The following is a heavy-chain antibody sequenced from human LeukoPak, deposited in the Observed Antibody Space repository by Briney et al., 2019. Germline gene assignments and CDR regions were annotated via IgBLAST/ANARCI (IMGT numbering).Heavy chain of an antibody. CDR3: AKTTVDTAMVNFDY. CDR2: ISGSGGST. J-gene: IGHJ4*02. D-gene: IGHD5-18*01. CDR1: GFTFSSYA. Sequence: SGRSLRLSCAASGFTFSSYAMSWVRQAPGKGLDWVSAISGSGGSTYYADSVKGRFTISRDNSKNTLYLQMNSLRAEDTAVYYCAKTTVDTAMVNFDYWGQGTLVTVSS. V-gene: IGHV3-23*01.